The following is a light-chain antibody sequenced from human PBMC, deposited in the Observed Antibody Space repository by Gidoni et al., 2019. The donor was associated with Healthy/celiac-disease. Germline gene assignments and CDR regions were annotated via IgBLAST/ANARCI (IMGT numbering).Light chain of an antibody. CDR1: QSVSTN. CDR3: QQYNDWLRYT. J-gene: IGKJ2*01. Sequence: EIMMTQSPTTLSVSPEDRSTLSCRASQSVSTNLACYQQKPDQAPRLLFYGASTRATGIPARFSGGGSGIEFTLTISSLQSEDFAVYYCQQYNDWLRYTFGQGTKLEIK. CDR2: GAS. V-gene: IGKV3-15*01.